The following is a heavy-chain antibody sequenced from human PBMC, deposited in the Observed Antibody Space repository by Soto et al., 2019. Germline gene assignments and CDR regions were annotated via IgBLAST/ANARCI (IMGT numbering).Heavy chain of an antibody. CDR1: GYTFTSYG. Sequence: QVQLVQSGAEVKKPGASVKVSCKASGYTFTSYGISWVRQAPGQGLEWMGWISAYNGNTNYAQKLQGRVTMTTDTSTSTAYMERRSLRSDDTAVYYCARGREDIVLVPAATPVDYWGQGTLVTVSS. CDR3: ARGREDIVLVPAATPVDY. CDR2: ISAYNGNT. V-gene: IGHV1-18*01. D-gene: IGHD2-2*01. J-gene: IGHJ4*02.